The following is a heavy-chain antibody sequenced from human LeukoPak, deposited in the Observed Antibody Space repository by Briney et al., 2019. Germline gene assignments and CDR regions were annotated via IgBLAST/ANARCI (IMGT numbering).Heavy chain of an antibody. CDR2: INHSGST. D-gene: IGHD3-22*01. J-gene: IGHJ4*02. CDR1: GGSFSGYY. CDR3: ARGLTFGYYYDY. V-gene: IGHV4-34*01. Sequence: SETLSLTCAVYGGSFSGYYWSWIRQPPGKGLEWIGEINHSGSTNYNPSLKSRVTISVDTSKNQFSLKLSSVTAADTAVYYCARGLTFGYYYDYWGRGTLVTVSS.